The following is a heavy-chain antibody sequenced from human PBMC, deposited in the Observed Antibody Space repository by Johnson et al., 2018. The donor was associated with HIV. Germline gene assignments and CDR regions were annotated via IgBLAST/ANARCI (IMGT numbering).Heavy chain of an antibody. CDR1: GFTFSSYL. J-gene: IGHJ3*02. Sequence: VQVVESGGGLVQPGGSLRLSCVASGFTFSSYLMRWVRQAPGKGLEWVSAVPWHGDSTGYADSVKGRFTISRDNAKTTLYLQMNSRRAEDTAAHYCAKSRGYSYGGDAFDIWGQGTMVTVSS. V-gene: IGHV3-23*04. D-gene: IGHD5-18*01. CDR2: VPWHGDST. CDR3: AKSRGYSYGGDAFDI.